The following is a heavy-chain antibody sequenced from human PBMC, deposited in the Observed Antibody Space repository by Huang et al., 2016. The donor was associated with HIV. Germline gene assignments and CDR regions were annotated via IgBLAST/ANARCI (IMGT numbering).Heavy chain of an antibody. D-gene: IGHD3-22*01. CDR2: ISYSGRT. CDR3: ARMFKYDSGGYWGNDAFDI. Sequence: QVQLPQWGAELLKPSATLSLTCAVSGGSFSGHSWTWIRQPPGRGLEWIVEISYSGRTTYNPSLKSRVTISGDTSQSQFSLKLNSVTAADRAIYYCARMFKYDSGGYWGNDAFDIWGQGTMVTVSS. V-gene: IGHV4-34*02. CDR1: GGSFSGHS. J-gene: IGHJ3*02.